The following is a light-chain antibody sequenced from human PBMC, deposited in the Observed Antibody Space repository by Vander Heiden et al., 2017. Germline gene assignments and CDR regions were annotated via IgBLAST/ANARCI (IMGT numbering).Light chain of an antibody. CDR3: QQYYSYPPT. CDR2: DAS. J-gene: IGKJ4*01. CDR1: QGISSY. Sequence: AIRMTQSPSSFSASTGDRVTITCRASQGISSYLAWYQQKPGKAPKLLIYDASTLQSGVPSRFSGSGSGTDFTLTISCLQSEDFATYYCQQYYSYPPTFGGGIKVEIK. V-gene: IGKV1-8*01.